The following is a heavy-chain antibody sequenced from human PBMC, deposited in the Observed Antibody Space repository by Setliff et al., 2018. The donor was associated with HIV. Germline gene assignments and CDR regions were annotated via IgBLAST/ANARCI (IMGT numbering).Heavy chain of an antibody. CDR1: GYTFTSYP. Sequence: ASVKVSCKASGYTFTSYPMHWVRRAPGQGLEWMGVINTSGGSAGYAEKFRGRVTMTRDTSTSTVYMDLRNLRSEDTAVYYCARNHGDSSGWYAGDYWGHGTLVTVSS. V-gene: IGHV1-46*01. J-gene: IGHJ4*01. CDR2: INTSGGSA. CDR3: ARNHGDSSGWYAGDY. D-gene: IGHD6-19*01.